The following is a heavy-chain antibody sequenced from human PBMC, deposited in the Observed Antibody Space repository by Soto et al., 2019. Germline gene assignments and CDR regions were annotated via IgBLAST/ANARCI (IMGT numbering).Heavy chain of an antibody. Sequence: SGTLALACRVSHGSIRGLDWTWIRPPPGKILEWIGYIHYSGRTDYNPSLTSRATMSVDTSKNQFSLNLKSITAADTAVYYCVRVGVGIGNHFDSWGRGTLVPVSS. CDR2: IHYSGRT. V-gene: IGHV4-59*12. J-gene: IGHJ4*02. D-gene: IGHD1-26*01. CDR1: HGSIRGLD. CDR3: VRVGVGIGNHFDS.